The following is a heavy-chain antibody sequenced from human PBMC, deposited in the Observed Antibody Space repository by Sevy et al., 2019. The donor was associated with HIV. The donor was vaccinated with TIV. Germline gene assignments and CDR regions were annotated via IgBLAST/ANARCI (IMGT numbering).Heavy chain of an antibody. J-gene: IGHJ4*02. V-gene: IGHV3-49*04. CDR3: TRWKAAQSIFDY. D-gene: IGHD6-13*01. CDR2: LKSDVYGGTV. CDR1: GFTFGDYC. Sequence: GGSLRLSCTASGFTFGDYCMSWVRQAPGKGLEWVAFLKSDVYGGTVDHAASVRGRFVISKDDSKTIAYLQMNDLKTEDTCVYYCTRWKAAQSIFDYWGQGALVTV.